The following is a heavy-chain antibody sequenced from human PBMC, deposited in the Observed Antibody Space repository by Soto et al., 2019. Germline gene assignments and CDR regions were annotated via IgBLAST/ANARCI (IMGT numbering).Heavy chain of an antibody. Sequence: QLQLQESGSGLVKPSQTLSLTCAVSGGSISSGGYSWSWIRQPPGKGLEWIGYIYHSGSTYYNPSLKSRVTISVDRSKNQFSLKLSSVTAADTAVYYCARQSIAARLWAFDIWGQGTMVTVSS. J-gene: IGHJ3*02. D-gene: IGHD6-6*01. V-gene: IGHV4-30-2*01. CDR3: ARQSIAARLWAFDI. CDR2: IYHSGST. CDR1: GGSISSGGYS.